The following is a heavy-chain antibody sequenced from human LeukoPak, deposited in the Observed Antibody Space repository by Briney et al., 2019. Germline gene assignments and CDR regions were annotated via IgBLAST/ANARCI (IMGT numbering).Heavy chain of an antibody. CDR1: GYTFTGYY. J-gene: IGHJ4*02. CDR3: ARVAQYYYDSSGYPTDY. V-gene: IGHV1-2*02. CDR2: INPNSGGT. Sequence: ASVKVSCKASGYTFTGYYMHWVRQAPGQGLEWMGWINPNSGGTNYAQKFQGRVTMTRDTSISTAYMELSRLRSDDTAVYYCARVAQYYYDSSGYPTDYWGQGTLVTVSS. D-gene: IGHD3-22*01.